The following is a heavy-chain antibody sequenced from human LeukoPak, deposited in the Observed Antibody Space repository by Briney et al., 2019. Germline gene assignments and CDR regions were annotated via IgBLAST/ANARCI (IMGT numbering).Heavy chain of an antibody. D-gene: IGHD6-13*01. CDR2: IYHSGST. CDR3: ARIYSSSWFLNWFDP. V-gene: IGHV4-38-2*02. Sequence: PSETLSLTCTVSGYSISSGYFWGWIRQPPGKGLECIGTIYHSGSTYYNPSLKSRVTISVDTSKNPFSLKLNSVIAADTAVYYCARIYSSSWFLNWFDPWGQGTLVTVSS. J-gene: IGHJ5*02. CDR1: GYSISSGYF.